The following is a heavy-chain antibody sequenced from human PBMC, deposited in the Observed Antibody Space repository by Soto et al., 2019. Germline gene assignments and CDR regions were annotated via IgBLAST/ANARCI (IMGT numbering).Heavy chain of an antibody. CDR1: GFTFDEYA. J-gene: IGHJ6*03. D-gene: IGHD4-17*01. V-gene: IGHV3-9*01. CDR3: AKDTLYGCNYYYYYMDV. CDR2: ISWNSGSV. Sequence: EVQLVESGGGLVQPGGSLRLSCAVSGFTFDEYAMHWVRQAPGKGLEWVSGISWNSGSVGYANSVKGRFTISRDNAKNSLYLQMNSLRAEDTALYYCAKDTLYGCNYYYYYMDVWGKGTAVTVSS.